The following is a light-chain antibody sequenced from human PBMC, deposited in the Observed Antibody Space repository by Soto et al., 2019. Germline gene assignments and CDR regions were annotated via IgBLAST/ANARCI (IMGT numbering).Light chain of an antibody. Sequence: DVVMTQSPLSLPVTLGQPASISCRSGQSLVHSDGNTYLNWFQQRPGQSPRRLIYKVSNRDSGVPDRLSGSGSGTNFTLKISMVEAEDVGVYYCMQGTHWPPYTFGQGTKLEIK. CDR2: KVS. CDR3: MQGTHWPPYT. CDR1: QSLVHSDGNTY. V-gene: IGKV2-30*02. J-gene: IGKJ2*01.